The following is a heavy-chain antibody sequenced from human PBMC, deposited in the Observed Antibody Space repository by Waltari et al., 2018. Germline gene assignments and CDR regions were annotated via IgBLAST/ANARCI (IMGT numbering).Heavy chain of an antibody. CDR1: GGSISSSSYY. D-gene: IGHD6-13*01. CDR2: IYYSCST. J-gene: IGHJ5*02. CDR3: ARLQNIAAAGT. Sequence: QLQLQESGPGLVKPSETLSLTCTVSGGSISSSSYYWGWIRQPPGKGLEWIGSIYYSCSTYYTPTLKSRVTISVDTSKTQFSLKLSSVTAADTAVYYCARLQNIAAAGTWGQGTLVTVSS. V-gene: IGHV4-39*01.